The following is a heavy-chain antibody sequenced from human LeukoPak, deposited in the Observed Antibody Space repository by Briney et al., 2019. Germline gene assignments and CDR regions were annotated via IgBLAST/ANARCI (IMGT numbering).Heavy chain of an antibody. Sequence: SETLSLTCTVSGGSISSSSYYWGWIRQPPGKGLEWIGSIYYSGSTYYNPSLKSRVTISVDTSKNQFSLKLSSVTAADTAVYYCARHKEVVVRFGAFDIWGQGTMVTVSS. CDR2: IYYSGST. D-gene: IGHD3-22*01. J-gene: IGHJ3*02. CDR1: GGSISSSSYY. V-gene: IGHV4-39*01. CDR3: ARHKEVVVRFGAFDI.